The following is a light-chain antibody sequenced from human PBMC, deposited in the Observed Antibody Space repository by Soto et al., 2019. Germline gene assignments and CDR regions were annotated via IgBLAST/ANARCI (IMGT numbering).Light chain of an antibody. CDR3: QQRSNWPST. CDR2: GTS. Sequence: VVTQAPGTLSLSPGERDTLSCRASQSISTDHLAWYQQKPGQPPRLLIYGTSSRATGGIADRFSGSGSGTDFTLTISSPEPEDFAVYYCQQRSNWPSTFGQGTRLEIK. J-gene: IGKJ5*01. CDR1: QSISTD. V-gene: IGKV3-11*01.